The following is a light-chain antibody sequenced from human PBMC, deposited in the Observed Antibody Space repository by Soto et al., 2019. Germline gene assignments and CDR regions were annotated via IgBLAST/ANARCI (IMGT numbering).Light chain of an antibody. J-gene: IGKJ5*01. CDR3: QQYGNSIPIT. V-gene: IGKV3-20*01. CDR2: GAS. CDR1: QSASSSY. Sequence: ETVLTQSPGTLSLSPGERATLSCRASQSASSSYLAWYQQKPGQAPRLLIYGASTRATGIPDRFSGSGSGTDFTLTISRLEPEDFAVYYCQQYGNSIPITFGQGTRLEIK.